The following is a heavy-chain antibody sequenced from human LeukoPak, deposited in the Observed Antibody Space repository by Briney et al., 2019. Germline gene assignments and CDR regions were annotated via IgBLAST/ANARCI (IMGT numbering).Heavy chain of an antibody. CDR3: ARDMSGTYSFDY. J-gene: IGHJ4*02. CDR1: GFTLTRHV. D-gene: IGHD1-26*01. CDR2: IHHNGDIT. Sequence: GGSLRLSCSASGFTLTRHVMHWARQAPGKALEYVSFIHHNGDITSYADSVRGRFTVSRDNSKNTLFLELSSLRTDDTAVYYCARDMSGTYSFDYWGQGTLVTVSS. V-gene: IGHV3-64D*06.